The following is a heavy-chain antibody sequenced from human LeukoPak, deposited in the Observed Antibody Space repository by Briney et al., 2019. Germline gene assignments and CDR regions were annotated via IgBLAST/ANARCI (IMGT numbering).Heavy chain of an antibody. Sequence: GGSLRLSCAASGFTFSSYSMNWVRQAPGKGLEWVSYISSSGSTIYYADSVKGRFTISRDNAKNSLYPQMNSLRAEDTAVYYCARLGGYVYFDYWGQGTLVTVSS. D-gene: IGHD5-12*01. V-gene: IGHV3-48*04. J-gene: IGHJ4*02. CDR3: ARLGGYVYFDY. CDR2: ISSSGSTI. CDR1: GFTFSSYS.